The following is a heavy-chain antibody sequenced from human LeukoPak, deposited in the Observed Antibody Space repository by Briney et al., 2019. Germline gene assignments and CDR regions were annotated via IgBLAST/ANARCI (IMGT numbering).Heavy chain of an antibody. CDR1: GGSISSYY. CDR2: IYISGST. Sequence: PSETLSLTCIVSGGSISSYYWSWILQPAGNGLEWVGRIYISGSTNYNPSLKSRVTMSVDTSKNQFSLKLSSVTAADTAVYYCARDRGTWNDDGFDYWGQGTLVTVSS. CDR3: ARDRGTWNDDGFDY. J-gene: IGHJ4*02. V-gene: IGHV4-4*07. D-gene: IGHD1-1*01.